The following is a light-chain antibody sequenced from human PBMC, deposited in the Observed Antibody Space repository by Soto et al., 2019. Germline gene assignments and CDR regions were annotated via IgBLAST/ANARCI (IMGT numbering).Light chain of an antibody. V-gene: IGLV2-14*01. CDR2: EVS. J-gene: IGLJ1*01. CDR3: SSYTSSSTPYV. CDR1: SSDGGGYNY. Sequence: SALTQPASVSGSPGRSIAISCTGTSSDGGGYNYVSWYQQHPGKAPKLMIYEVSNRPSGVSNRFSGSKSGNTASLTISGLQAEDEADYYCSSYTSSSTPYVFGTGTKVTV.